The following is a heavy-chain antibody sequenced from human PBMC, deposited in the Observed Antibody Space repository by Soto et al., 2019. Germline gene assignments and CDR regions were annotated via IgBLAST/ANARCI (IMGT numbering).Heavy chain of an antibody. CDR2: ISGSDGKT. Sequence: PGGSLRLSCAASGFTFSSYAMSWVRQAPGKGLEWVSTISGSDGKTFYADSVKGRFSISRDTSQSTLYLQMNSLRADDTAMYYCARWSYLDYWGQDTRVTVSS. CDR3: ARWSYLDY. CDR1: GFTFSSYA. J-gene: IGHJ4*02. V-gene: IGHV3-23*01. D-gene: IGHD3-3*01.